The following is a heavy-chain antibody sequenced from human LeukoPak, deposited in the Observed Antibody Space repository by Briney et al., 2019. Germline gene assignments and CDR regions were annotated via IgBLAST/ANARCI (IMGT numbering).Heavy chain of an antibody. Sequence: ASVKVSCKASGYTLTGYYMHWVRQAPGQGLEWMGWINPNSGGTNCAQKFQGRVTMTGDTSISTAYMELSRLRSDDTAVYYCARDPITIFGVVIARFDYWGQGTLVTVSS. D-gene: IGHD3-3*01. CDR3: ARDPITIFGVVIARFDY. J-gene: IGHJ4*02. V-gene: IGHV1-2*02. CDR2: INPNSGGT. CDR1: GYTLTGYY.